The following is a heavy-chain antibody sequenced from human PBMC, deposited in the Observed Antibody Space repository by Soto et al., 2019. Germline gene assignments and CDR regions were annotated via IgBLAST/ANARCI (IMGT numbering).Heavy chain of an antibody. J-gene: IGHJ4*02. CDR3: AKRGSGSYFDY. CDR1: GFTFSSYA. V-gene: IGHV3-23*01. Sequence: EVQLLESGGGWVQPGGSLRLSCAASGFTFSSYAMNWVRQAPGKGLEWVSVISGSGGSTYYADSVKGRVSISRDSSKNTLYLQINSLRAEDTAVYYCAKRGSGSYFDYWGQGTLVTVSS. CDR2: ISGSGGST. D-gene: IGHD1-26*01.